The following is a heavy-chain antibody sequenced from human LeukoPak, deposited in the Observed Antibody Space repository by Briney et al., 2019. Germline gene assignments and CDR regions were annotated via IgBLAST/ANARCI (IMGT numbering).Heavy chain of an antibody. D-gene: IGHD5-12*01. V-gene: IGHV1-2*06. J-gene: IGHJ4*02. CDR3: ARAVATIADFDY. Sequence: GASVKVSCKASGYTFTGYYMHWVRQAPGQGLEWMGRINPNNGGTNYAQKFQGRVTMTRDTSISTAYMELSRLRSDDTAVYYCARAVATIADFDYWGQGTLVTVSS. CDR2: INPNNGGT. CDR1: GYTFTGYY.